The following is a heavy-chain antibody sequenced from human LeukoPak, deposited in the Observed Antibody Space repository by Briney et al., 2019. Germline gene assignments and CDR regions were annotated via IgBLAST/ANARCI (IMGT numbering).Heavy chain of an antibody. V-gene: IGHV3-23*01. J-gene: IGHJ4*02. CDR3: TTPGDSGWYNH. Sequence: GGSLRLSCAASGFTFSNYAMSWVRQAPGKGLEWVSVNGAHPYYVDSVRDRFTVSRDNSKNIMYLQMNSLRAEDAALYYCTTPGDSGWYNHWGQGTLVTVSS. CDR1: GFTFSNYA. CDR2: VNGAHP. D-gene: IGHD6-19*01.